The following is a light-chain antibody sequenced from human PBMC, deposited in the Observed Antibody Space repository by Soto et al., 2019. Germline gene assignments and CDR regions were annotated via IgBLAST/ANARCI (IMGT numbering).Light chain of an antibody. J-gene: IGKJ2*01. Sequence: EIVLTQSPATLSLSPGERATLSCRASQSVSSYLAWYQQKPGQAPRPLIYDASNRATSIPARFSGSRSGTDFTLTISSLEPEDFAVYYCQQRSNWPPYTFGQGTQLEIK. CDR2: DAS. CDR1: QSVSSY. CDR3: QQRSNWPPYT. V-gene: IGKV3-11*01.